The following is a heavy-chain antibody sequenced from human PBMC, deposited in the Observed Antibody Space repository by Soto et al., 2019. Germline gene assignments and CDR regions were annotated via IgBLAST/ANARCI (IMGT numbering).Heavy chain of an antibody. J-gene: IGHJ4*02. CDR2: ISASGDSI. V-gene: IGHV3-23*01. CDR1: GFTFSNYA. D-gene: IGHD2-15*01. CDR3: AKRGGFVAFDY. Sequence: GGSLRLSCAASGFTFSNYAMNWVRQAPGKGLEWVSLISASGDSISYADSVKGRFTISRDNSKNTLYLQMNSLTAEDTAVYYCAKRGGFVAFDYWGQGTLVTVSS.